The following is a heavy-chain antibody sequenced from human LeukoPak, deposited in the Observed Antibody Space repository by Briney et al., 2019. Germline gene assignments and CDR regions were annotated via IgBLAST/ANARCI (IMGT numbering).Heavy chain of an antibody. CDR2: IVVDSDNT. Sequence: SVKVSCKASGCTFTCRSTVQWVRQARGQRLEWIGWIVVDSDNTNYAENFQERVTITRDMSASTSYMELSSLRSEDTAVYFCAAPYTSSWFDLWGQGTLVTVSS. CDR3: AAPYTSSWFDL. V-gene: IGHV1-58*01. D-gene: IGHD6-13*01. J-gene: IGHJ5*02. CDR1: GCTFTCRST.